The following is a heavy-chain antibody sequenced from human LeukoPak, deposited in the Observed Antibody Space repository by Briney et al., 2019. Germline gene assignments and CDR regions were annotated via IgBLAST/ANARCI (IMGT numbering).Heavy chain of an antibody. V-gene: IGHV3-72*01. Sequence: PGGSLRLSCVASGFNFSDQYMDWVRQAPGKGLEWLGRVRNKAHNYMTEYAASVKARITISRDDSLKSLFLQLHTLTVEDTAVYYCVRGGGYFFDYWGRGTLVTVSS. CDR3: VRGGGYFFDY. D-gene: IGHD4-23*01. CDR2: VRNKAHNYMT. J-gene: IGHJ4*02. CDR1: GFNFSDQY.